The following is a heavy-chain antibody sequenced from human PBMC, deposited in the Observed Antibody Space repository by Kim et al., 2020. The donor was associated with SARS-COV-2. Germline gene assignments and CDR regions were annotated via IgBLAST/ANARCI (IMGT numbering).Heavy chain of an antibody. J-gene: IGHJ4*02. Sequence: GSLRLSCAASGFTFNRYWMDWVRQAPGKGLVWVSRINSDGSTTKYADSVKGRFTISRDNAKNTLYLQLNSLRAEDTAMYYCGSVYYFGSGSYSDGCDYWGQGTLVTVSS. V-gene: IGHV3-74*03. D-gene: IGHD3-10*01. CDR2: INSDGSTT. CDR1: GFTFNRYW. CDR3: GSVYYFGSGSYSDGCDY.